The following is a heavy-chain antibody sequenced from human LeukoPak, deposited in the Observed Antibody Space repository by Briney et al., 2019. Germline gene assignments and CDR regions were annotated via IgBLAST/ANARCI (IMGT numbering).Heavy chain of an antibody. Sequence: GGSLRLSCAASGFTFSGSWMHWVRQAPGKGRGWVSRIKGDGIETNYADSVKGRFTVSRDNAKNTLFLQMNSLRAEDTAVYFCARDVVLRSGSCASWGQGTLVTVSS. CDR3: ARDVVLRSGSCAS. D-gene: IGHD3-10*01. V-gene: IGHV3-74*01. J-gene: IGHJ4*02. CDR2: IKGDGIET. CDR1: GFTFSGSW.